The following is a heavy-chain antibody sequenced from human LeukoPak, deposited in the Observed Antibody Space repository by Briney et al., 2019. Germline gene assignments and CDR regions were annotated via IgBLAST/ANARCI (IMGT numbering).Heavy chain of an antibody. CDR2: ILREVTST. CDR1: GFTLTSYW. CDR3: ARDDRYSAFDY. V-gene: IGHV3-74*01. Sequence: PGGSLRLSCAPSGFTLTSYWMDWVRHPPGKGMVWVSRILREVTSTSYADSVKGRFTISRDNDKNTLYLQMNSLRAEDTAVYYCARDDRYSAFDYWGQGTLVTVSS. J-gene: IGHJ4*02. D-gene: IGHD5-18*01.